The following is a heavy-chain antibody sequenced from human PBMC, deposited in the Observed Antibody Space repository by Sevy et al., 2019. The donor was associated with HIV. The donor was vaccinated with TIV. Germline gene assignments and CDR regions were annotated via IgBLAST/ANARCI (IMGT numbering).Heavy chain of an antibody. CDR2: ITNSGSSV. V-gene: IGHV3-48*03. J-gene: IGHJ4*02. D-gene: IGHD4-17*01. CDR3: ARDLPPSATTVSHFDY. Sequence: GWSLRLSCVASGFIFSSYEMNWVRQAPGKGLECVSYITNSGSSVYYSDSVRGRFTISRDNAKNSLFLQMNSLRAEDTALYYCARDLPPSATTVSHFDYWGRGTLVTVSS. CDR1: GFIFSSYE.